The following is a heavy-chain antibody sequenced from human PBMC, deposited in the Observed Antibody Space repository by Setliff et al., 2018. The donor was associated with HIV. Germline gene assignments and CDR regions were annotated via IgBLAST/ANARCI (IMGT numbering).Heavy chain of an antibody. D-gene: IGHD3-22*01. Sequence: SETLSLTCTVSGFSISRDYYGGWIRQPPGKGLEWIGSIYHSGSTYYNPSHQSRVTMAVDPSKNQFSLKLSSVTAADTAAYYCASYYGADEPSYYFDFWGQGTQVTVSS. J-gene: IGHJ4*02. V-gene: IGHV4-38-2*02. CDR3: ASYYGADEPSYYFDF. CDR1: GFSISRDYY. CDR2: IYHSGST.